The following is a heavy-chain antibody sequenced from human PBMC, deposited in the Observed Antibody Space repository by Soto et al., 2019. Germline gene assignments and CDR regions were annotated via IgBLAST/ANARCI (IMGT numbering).Heavy chain of an antibody. J-gene: IGHJ4*02. CDR3: TKDTYGREDY. D-gene: IGHD4-17*01. CDR1: GFTFSYYW. V-gene: IGHV3-74*01. CDR2: MNPDGGTT. Sequence: EVQLVESGGGLVQPGGSLRLSCAASGFTFSYYWMHWVRQAPGKGLVWVSRMNPDGGTTTYADSVKGRFTISRDNAKNILYLQMNSLRPEDTAVYYCTKDTYGREDYWGQGTLVTVSS.